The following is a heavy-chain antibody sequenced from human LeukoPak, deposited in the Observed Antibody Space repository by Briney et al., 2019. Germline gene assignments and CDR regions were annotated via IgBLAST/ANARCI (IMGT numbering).Heavy chain of an antibody. D-gene: IGHD3-22*01. Sequence: GGSLRLSCAAYGFTLSSYSMNSVRQAPGKRLERVSSISSSSSYIYYAGSVKGRFTISRDNAKNSLYLQMNSLRAEDTAVYYCARGNYYDSSGYYGDYFDYWGQGTLVTVSS. CDR3: ARGNYYDSSGYYGDYFDY. CDR2: ISSSSSYI. J-gene: IGHJ4*02. CDR1: GFTLSSYS. V-gene: IGHV3-21*01.